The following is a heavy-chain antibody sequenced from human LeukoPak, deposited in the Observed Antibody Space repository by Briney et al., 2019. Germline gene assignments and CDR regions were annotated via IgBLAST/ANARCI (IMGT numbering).Heavy chain of an antibody. Sequence: GGSLRLSCAASGFTFSDYYMSWIRQAPGKGLEWVSYISSSGTTIYYADSVKGRFTISRDNAKNSLYLQMNSLRAEDTAVYYCAKVPSGFLEWLFDYWGQGTLVTVSS. J-gene: IGHJ4*02. CDR1: GFTFSDYY. V-gene: IGHV3-11*04. CDR2: ISSSGTTI. D-gene: IGHD3-3*01. CDR3: AKVPSGFLEWLFDY.